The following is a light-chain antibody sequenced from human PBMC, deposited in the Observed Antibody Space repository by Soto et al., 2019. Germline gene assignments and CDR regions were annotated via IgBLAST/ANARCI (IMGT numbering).Light chain of an antibody. J-gene: IGLJ2*01. CDR3: SSYTSSSSWA. CDR2: DVS. CDR1: SSDVGGYNS. V-gene: IGLV2-14*01. Sequence: QSALTQPASVSGSPGQSITISCTGTSSDVGGYNSVSWYQQHPGKAPKVMIYDVSNRPSGVSNRFSGSKSGNTASLTISGLQAEDEADYYCSSYTSSSSWAFGGGTKLTGL.